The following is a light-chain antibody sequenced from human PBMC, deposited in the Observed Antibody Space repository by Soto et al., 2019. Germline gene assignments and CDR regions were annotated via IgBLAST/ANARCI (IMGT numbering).Light chain of an antibody. CDR1: SSDIGAYNF. V-gene: IGLV2-14*03. Sequence: ALTQPASVSGSPGQSITISCPGTSSDIGAYNFVSWYQQHPGKAPKLMLYDVNIRPSGVSNRFSGSKSGNTASLTISGLQAEDEADYYCTSWTTSTTMIFGGGTKLTVL. J-gene: IGLJ2*01. CDR3: TSWTTSTTMI. CDR2: DVN.